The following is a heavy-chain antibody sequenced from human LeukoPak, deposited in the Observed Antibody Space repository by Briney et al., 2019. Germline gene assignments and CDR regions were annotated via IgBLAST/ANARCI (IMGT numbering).Heavy chain of an antibody. D-gene: IGHD3-22*01. J-gene: IGHJ6*03. CDR2: IYYSGST. CDR1: GDSIRSTDYY. V-gene: IGHV4-61*05. CDR3: ARSSEGRYYYDSSGFSYYYYYMDV. Sequence: PSEALSLTCTVSGDSIRSTDYYWGWIRQPPGKGLEWIGYIYYSGSTNYNPSLKSRVTISVDTSKNQFSLKLSSVTAADTAVYYCARSSEGRYYYDSSGFSYYYYYMDVWGKGTTVTISS.